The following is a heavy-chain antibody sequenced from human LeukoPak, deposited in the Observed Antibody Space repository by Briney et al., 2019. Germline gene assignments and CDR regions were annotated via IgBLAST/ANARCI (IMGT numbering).Heavy chain of an antibody. D-gene: IGHD1-1*01. J-gene: IGHJ4*02. V-gene: IGHV3-7*01. Sequence: GGSLRLSCTASGFTLSRYWMSWVRQAPGKGLEWVADIKGDGSKRYYADSVKGRFTISRDNAENSLYLQMNSLRGEDTGVYYCARDPVPATARHFDYWGQGTLVTVSS. CDR3: ARDPVPATARHFDY. CDR2: IKGDGSKR. CDR1: GFTLSRYW.